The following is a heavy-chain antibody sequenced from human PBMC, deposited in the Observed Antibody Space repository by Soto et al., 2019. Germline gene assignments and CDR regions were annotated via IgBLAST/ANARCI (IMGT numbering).Heavy chain of an antibody. V-gene: IGHV3-23*01. J-gene: IGHJ4*02. Sequence: GGSLRLSCAASGFTFSSYAMSWVRQAPGKGLEWVSAISGSGGSTYYADSVKGRFTISRDNSKNTLYLQMNSLRAEDTAVYYCAKGGGKMGRGNSFFDYWGQGTLVTVSS. CDR3: AKGGGKMGRGNSFFDY. D-gene: IGHD3-10*01. CDR2: ISGSGGST. CDR1: GFTFSSYA.